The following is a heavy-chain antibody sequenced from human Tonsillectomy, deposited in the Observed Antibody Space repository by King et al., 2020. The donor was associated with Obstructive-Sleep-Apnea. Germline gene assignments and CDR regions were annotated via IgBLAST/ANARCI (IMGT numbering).Heavy chain of an antibody. Sequence: QLQESGPGLVKPSETLSLTCTVSGGSISSSIYYWGWIRQPPGKGLEWIGSIYYSGSTYYNPSLKSRVTISVDTSKNQFSLKLSSVTAADTAVYYCARVLGSTGASAIAAWGPGTLLIVSS. D-gene: IGHD5/OR15-5a*01. CDR3: ARVLGSTGASAIAA. V-gene: IGHV4-39*07. CDR1: GGSISSSIYY. J-gene: IGHJ1*01. CDR2: IYYSGST.